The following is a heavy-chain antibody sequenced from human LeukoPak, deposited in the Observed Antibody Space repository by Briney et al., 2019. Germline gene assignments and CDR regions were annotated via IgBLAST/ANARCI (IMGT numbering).Heavy chain of an antibody. CDR3: ARHSGSSGYYYFSSAFDI. V-gene: IGHV4-4*09. D-gene: IGHD3-22*01. J-gene: IGHJ3*02. CDR1: GGSISSYY. Sequence: SETLSLTCTVSGGSISSYYWSWIRQPPGKGLEWIGYIYTSGSTNYNPSLKSRVTISVDTSKNQFSLKLSSVTAADTAVYYCARHSGSSGYYYFSSAFDIWGQGTMVTVSS. CDR2: IYTSGST.